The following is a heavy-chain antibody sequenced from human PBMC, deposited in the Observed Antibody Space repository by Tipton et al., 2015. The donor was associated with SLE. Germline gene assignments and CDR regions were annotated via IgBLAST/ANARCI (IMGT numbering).Heavy chain of an antibody. V-gene: IGHV4-59*01. Sequence: TLSLSCSVSGGSINIYYWPWIRQPPGKGLEWIGYIHYNGNTNYNPSLESRVTISVDTSKNQFSLNLTSVTTRDTAMYYCARDLYYFDLWGRGTLVTVSS. CDR2: IHYNGNT. CDR3: ARDLYYFDL. D-gene: IGHD2-8*01. J-gene: IGHJ2*01. CDR1: GGSINIYY.